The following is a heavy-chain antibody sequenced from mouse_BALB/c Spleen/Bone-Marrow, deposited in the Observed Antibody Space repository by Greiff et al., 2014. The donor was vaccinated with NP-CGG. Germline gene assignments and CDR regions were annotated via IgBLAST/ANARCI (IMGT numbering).Heavy chain of an antibody. Sequence: DVKLVESGGDLVKPGGSLKLSCVASGFTSSSYGMSWVRQTPDKRLEWVATISSGGSYTYYPDSVKGRFTISRDNAKNTLYLQMSSLKSEDTAMYYCGRNYYGSSYYFDYWGQGTTLTVSS. J-gene: IGHJ2*01. CDR3: GRNYYGSSYYFDY. D-gene: IGHD1-1*01. CDR2: ISSGGSYT. V-gene: IGHV5-6*02. CDR1: GFTSSSYG.